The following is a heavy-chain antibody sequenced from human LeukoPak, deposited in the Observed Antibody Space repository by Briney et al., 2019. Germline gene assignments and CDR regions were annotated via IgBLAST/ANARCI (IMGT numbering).Heavy chain of an antibody. J-gene: IGHJ4*02. CDR3: AREEGSGSYYNY. D-gene: IGHD3-10*01. CDR1: GFTFSSYS. Sequence: GGSLRLSCAASGFTFSSYSMNWVRQAPGKGLEWVSSISSSSSYIYYADSVKGRFTISRDNAKNSLYLQINSLRAEDTAVYYCAREEGSGSYYNYWGQGTLVTVSS. CDR2: ISSSSSYI. V-gene: IGHV3-21*01.